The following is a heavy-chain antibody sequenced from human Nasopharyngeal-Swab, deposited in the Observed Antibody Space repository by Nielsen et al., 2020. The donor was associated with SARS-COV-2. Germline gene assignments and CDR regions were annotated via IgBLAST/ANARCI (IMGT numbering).Heavy chain of an antibody. J-gene: IGHJ5*01. D-gene: IGHD6-13*01. CDR1: GYTLTELS. V-gene: IGHV1-24*01. Sequence: ASVKVSCKVSGYTLTELSMHWVRQAPGKGLEWMGGFDPEDGETIYAQKFQGRVTMTEDTSTDTAYMELSSLRSEDTAVYYCATAPPIAAAGTSWFDSWGQGTLVTVSS. CDR3: ATAPPIAAAGTSWFDS. CDR2: FDPEDGET.